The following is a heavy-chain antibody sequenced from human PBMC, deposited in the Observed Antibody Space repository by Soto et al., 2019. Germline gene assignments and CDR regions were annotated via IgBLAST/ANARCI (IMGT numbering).Heavy chain of an antibody. D-gene: IGHD2-2*02. J-gene: IGHJ6*02. Sequence: SQTLSLTCAISGDSVSSDSAAWNWIRQSPSRGLEWLGRTYYRSKWYNDYAVSVKSRITINPDTSKNQFSLQLNSVTPEDTAVYYCAREPDCRSTSCYTSYYYYGMDVWGQGTTVTVSS. CDR1: GDSVSSDSAA. V-gene: IGHV6-1*01. CDR3: AREPDCRSTSCYTSYYYYGMDV. CDR2: TYYRSKWYN.